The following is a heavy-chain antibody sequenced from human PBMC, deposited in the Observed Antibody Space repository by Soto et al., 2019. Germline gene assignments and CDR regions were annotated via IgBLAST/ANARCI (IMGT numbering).Heavy chain of an antibody. Sequence: GGSLRLSCEASGFTLSDYYMTWIRQAPGKGLEWISYISSSATIIYYADSVKGRFTISRDNAKNSLYLQMNSLRAEDTAVYYCAIVPTTAVAGPPYFDNWGQGTLVTVSS. CDR2: ISSSATII. CDR3: AIVPTTAVAGPPYFDN. D-gene: IGHD6-19*01. CDR1: GFTLSDYY. V-gene: IGHV3-11*04. J-gene: IGHJ4*02.